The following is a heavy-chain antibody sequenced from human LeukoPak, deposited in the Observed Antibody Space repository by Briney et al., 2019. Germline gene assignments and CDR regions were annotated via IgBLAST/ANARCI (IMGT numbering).Heavy chain of an antibody. CDR3: ARHLLYYYDSSGYYYPYYYYYGMDV. Sequence: SETLSLTCTVSGGSISSYYWSWIRQPPGKGLEWIGYIYCSGSTNYNPSLKSRVTISVDTSKNQFSLKLSSVTAADTAVYYCARHLLYYYDSSGYYYPYYYYYGMDVWGQGTTVTVSS. V-gene: IGHV4-59*08. CDR1: GGSISSYY. CDR2: IYCSGST. D-gene: IGHD3-22*01. J-gene: IGHJ6*02.